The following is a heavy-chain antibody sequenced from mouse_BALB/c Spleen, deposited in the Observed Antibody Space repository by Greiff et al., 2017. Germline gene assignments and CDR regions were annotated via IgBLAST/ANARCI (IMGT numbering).Heavy chain of an antibody. V-gene: IGHV1S34*01. D-gene: IGHD1-1*01. CDR3: ARGDYYGSSFPAWFAY. Sequence: LVKTGASVKISCKASGYSFTGYYMHWVKQSHGKSLEWIGYISCYNGATSYNQKFKGKATFTVDTSSSTAYMQFNSLTSEDSAVYYCARGDYYGSSFPAWFAYWGQGTLVTVSA. J-gene: IGHJ3*01. CDR2: ISCYNGAT. CDR1: GYSFTGYY.